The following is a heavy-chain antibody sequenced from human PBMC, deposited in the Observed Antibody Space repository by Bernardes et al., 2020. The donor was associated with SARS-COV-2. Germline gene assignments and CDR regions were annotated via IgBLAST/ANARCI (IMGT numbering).Heavy chain of an antibody. J-gene: IGHJ4*02. V-gene: IGHV3-7*03. CDR2: IKKDGSDK. D-gene: IGHD7-27*01. CDR3: ARVNWGSIDY. CDR1: GFTFSNYW. Sequence: GGSLRLSCAASGFTFSNYWMAWVRQAPGKGLEWVANIKKDGSDKFYVDSVKGRLTISKDNAKDSLYLQMNSLRAEDTAMYFCARVNWGSIDYWGQGTPVTVSS.